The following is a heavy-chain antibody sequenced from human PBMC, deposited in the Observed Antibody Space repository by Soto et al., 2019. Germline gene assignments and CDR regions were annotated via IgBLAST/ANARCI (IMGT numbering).Heavy chain of an antibody. CDR2: IWYDGSNK. Sequence: GGSLRLSCAASGFTFSSYGMHWVRQAPGKGLEWVAVIWYDGSNKYYADSVKGRFTISRDNSKNTLYLQMNSLRAEDTAVCYCARLLFGSPTFWPFDYWGQGTLVTVSS. V-gene: IGHV3-33*08. J-gene: IGHJ4*02. D-gene: IGHD3-10*02. CDR1: GFTFSSYG. CDR3: ARLLFGSPTFWPFDY.